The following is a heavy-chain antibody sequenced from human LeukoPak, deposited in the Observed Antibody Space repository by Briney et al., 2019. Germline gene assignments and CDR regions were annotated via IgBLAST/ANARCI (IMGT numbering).Heavy chain of an antibody. V-gene: IGHV1-2*02. J-gene: IGHJ5*02. D-gene: IGHD3-10*01. CDR1: GYTFTGYY. Sequence: ASVKASCKASGYTFTGYYMHWVRQAPGQGLGWMGWINPNSGGTNYAQKFQGRVTMTRDTSISTAYMELSRLRSDDTAVYYCARNPTSMVRGVTPPYNWFDPWGQGTLVTVSS. CDR3: ARNPTSMVRGVTPPYNWFDP. CDR2: INPNSGGT.